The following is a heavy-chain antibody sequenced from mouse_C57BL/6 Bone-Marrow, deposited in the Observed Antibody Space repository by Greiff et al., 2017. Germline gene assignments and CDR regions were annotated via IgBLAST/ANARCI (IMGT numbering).Heavy chain of an antibody. V-gene: IGHV10-1*01. CDR3: VRHDNYYGSSYAMDY. Sequence: DVQLQESGGGLVQPKGSLKLSCAASGFSFNTYAMNWVRQAPGKGLEWVARIRSKSNNYATYYADSVKDRFTISRDDSESMLYLQMNNLKTEDTAMYYCVRHDNYYGSSYAMDYWGQGTSVTVSS. D-gene: IGHD1-1*01. J-gene: IGHJ4*01. CDR1: GFSFNTYA. CDR2: IRSKSNNYAT.